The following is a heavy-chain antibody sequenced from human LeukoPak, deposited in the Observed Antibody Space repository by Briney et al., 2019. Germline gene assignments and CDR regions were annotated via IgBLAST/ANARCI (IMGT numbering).Heavy chain of an antibody. D-gene: IGHD6-6*01. CDR3: ARQGYSSSSHPDY. CDR2: TDASDSYT. V-gene: IGHV5-10-1*01. Sequence: GESLKISCKGSGYSFTSYWISWVRQMPGKGLEWMGRTDASDSYTNYSPSFQGHVTISADKSINTAYLQWSSLKASDTAMYYYARQGYSSSSHPDYWGQGTLVTVSS. CDR1: GYSFTSYW. J-gene: IGHJ4*02.